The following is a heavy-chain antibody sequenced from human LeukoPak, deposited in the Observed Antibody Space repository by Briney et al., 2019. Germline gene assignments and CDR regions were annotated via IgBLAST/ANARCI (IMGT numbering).Heavy chain of an antibody. CDR1: GYSFSTYW. V-gene: IGHV5-10-1*01. CDR2: IDPSDSYT. D-gene: IGHD5-12*01. CDR3: ARHRPGYRNGYASFDY. J-gene: IGHJ4*02. Sequence: GESLRISCKGSGYSFSTYWISWVRQMPGKGLEWMGRIDPSDSYTNYSPSFQGHVTISPDKSISTAYLQWSSLKASDTAMYYCARHRPGYRNGYASFDYWGQGTLVTVSS.